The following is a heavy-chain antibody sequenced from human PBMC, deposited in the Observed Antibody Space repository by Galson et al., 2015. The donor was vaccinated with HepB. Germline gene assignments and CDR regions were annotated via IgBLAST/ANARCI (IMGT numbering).Heavy chain of an antibody. CDR2: MNPNSGNT. CDR3: ASCRNGIVGATICGSFDY. V-gene: IGHV1-8*01. J-gene: IGHJ4*02. Sequence: SVKVSCKASGYTFTSYDINWVRQATGQGLEWMGWMNPNSGNTGYAQKFQGRVTMTRNTSISTAYMELSSLRSEDTAVYYCASCRNGIVGATICGSFDYWGPGTLFPASS. D-gene: IGHD1-26*01. CDR1: GYTFTSYD.